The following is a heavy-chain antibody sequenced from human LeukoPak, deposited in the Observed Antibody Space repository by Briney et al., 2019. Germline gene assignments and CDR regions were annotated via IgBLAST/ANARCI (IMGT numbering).Heavy chain of an antibody. Sequence: GGSLRLSCAASGFTFSSYAMSWVRQAPGKGLEWVSAISGSGGSTYYADSVKGRFTISRDNSKNTLYLQMNSLRAEDTAVYYCARNWGLGYYYYGMDVWGQGTTVTVSS. CDR1: GFTFSSYA. V-gene: IGHV3-23*01. CDR2: ISGSGGST. D-gene: IGHD7-27*01. J-gene: IGHJ6*02. CDR3: ARNWGLGYYYYGMDV.